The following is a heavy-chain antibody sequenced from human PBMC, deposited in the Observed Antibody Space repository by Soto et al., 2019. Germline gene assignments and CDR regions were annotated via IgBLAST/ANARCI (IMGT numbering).Heavy chain of an antibody. D-gene: IGHD3-9*01. Sequence: QVQLHESGPGLVKPSETLSLTCTVSGGSLNNYYWNWMRQPPGKGLEWIGYIHYSGNINYTPSLKKRVTISLGASKTPFSLTLRSVTAADTAVYYCARRTFLNDSYAQSWFGPWGQGALVTVSS. CDR1: GGSLNNYY. CDR3: ARRTFLNDSYAQSWFGP. V-gene: IGHV4-59*08. J-gene: IGHJ5*02. CDR2: IHYSGNI.